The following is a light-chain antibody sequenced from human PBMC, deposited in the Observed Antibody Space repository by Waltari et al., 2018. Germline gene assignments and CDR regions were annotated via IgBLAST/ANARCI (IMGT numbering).Light chain of an antibody. CDR1: SSDVGGYNY. CDR2: DVD. Sequence: QSALTQPRSVSGSPGQSVTISCTGTSSDVGGYNYVTWYQHHPGKAPKLMLYDVDKRPSGVPDRFSGSKSGNTASLTISGLQVEDEADYYCCSYAGSYTLIFGGGTKLTVL. J-gene: IGLJ2*01. CDR3: CSYAGSYTLI. V-gene: IGLV2-11*01.